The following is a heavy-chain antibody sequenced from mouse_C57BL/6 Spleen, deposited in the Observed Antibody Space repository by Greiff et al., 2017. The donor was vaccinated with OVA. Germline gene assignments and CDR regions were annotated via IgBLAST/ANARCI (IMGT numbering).Heavy chain of an antibody. Sequence: QVQLQQSGPELVKPGASVKISCKASGYAFSSSWMNWVKQRPGKGLEWIGRIYPGDGDTNYNGKFKDKATLTAAKSSSTAYMQLSSLTSEDSAVYFCAREGYDGAWFAYWGQGTLVTVSA. D-gene: IGHD2-2*01. V-gene: IGHV1-82*01. J-gene: IGHJ3*01. CDR3: AREGYDGAWFAY. CDR1: GYAFSSSW. CDR2: IYPGDGDT.